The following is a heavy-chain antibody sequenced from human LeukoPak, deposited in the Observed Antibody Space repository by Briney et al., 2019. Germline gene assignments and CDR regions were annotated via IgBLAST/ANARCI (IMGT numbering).Heavy chain of an antibody. V-gene: IGHV3-15*07. CDR1: GFTFSNAW. J-gene: IGHJ3*02. CDR3: TTEGGNNWNYAAFDI. CDR2: IKSKTDGGTT. D-gene: IGHD1-7*01. Sequence: GGSPRLSCAASGFTFSNAWMNWVRQAPGKGLEWVGRIKSKTDGGTTDYAAPVKGRFTISRDDSKNTLYLQMNSLKTEDTAVYYCTTEGGNNWNYAAFDIWGQGTMVTVSS.